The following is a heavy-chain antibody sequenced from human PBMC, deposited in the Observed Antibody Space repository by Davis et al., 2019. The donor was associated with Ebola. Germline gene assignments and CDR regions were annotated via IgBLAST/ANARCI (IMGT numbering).Heavy chain of an antibody. V-gene: IGHV1-2*02. D-gene: IGHD3-16*01. J-gene: IGHJ4*02. CDR3: AKEIGASGDY. Sequence: ASVKVSCKASGYTFTGYYMHWVRQAPGQGLEWMGWINPNSGGTKFAQKFQGRVTITADEFPTTAYMELSGLRSEDTAVYYCAKEIGASGDYWGQGTLVTVSS. CDR2: INPNSGGT. CDR1: GYTFTGYY.